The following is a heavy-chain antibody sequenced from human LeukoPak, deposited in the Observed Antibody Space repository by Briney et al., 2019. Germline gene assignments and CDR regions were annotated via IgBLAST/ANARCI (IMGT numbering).Heavy chain of an antibody. V-gene: IGHV1-69*02. D-gene: IGHD6-13*01. CDR1: GGTFSSYT. J-gene: IGHJ5*02. Sequence: SVKVSCKASGGTFSSYTISWVRQAPGQGLEWMGRIIPILGIANYAQKFQGRVTITADKSTSTAYMELSSLRSEDTAVYYCARGLRYSSNWFDPWGQGTLVTVSS. CDR3: ARGLRYSSNWFDP. CDR2: IIPILGIA.